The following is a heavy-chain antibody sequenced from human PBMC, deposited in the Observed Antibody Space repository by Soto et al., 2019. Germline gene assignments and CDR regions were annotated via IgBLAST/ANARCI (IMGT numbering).Heavy chain of an antibody. D-gene: IGHD3-10*01. CDR1: GFTFGSYA. V-gene: IGHV3-23*01. J-gene: IGHJ4*02. CDR3: AKDNGNYGSGSLSH. CDR2: ISGTGDSS. Sequence: EVQLLESGGGLVQPGGSLRLSCAASGFTFGSYAMSWVRQAPGKGLEWVSLISGTGDSSEYANSVKGRFTISRDYSKTTVFLQMNSLRAEDTAVYFCAKDNGNYGSGSLSHGGQGTLVTVSS.